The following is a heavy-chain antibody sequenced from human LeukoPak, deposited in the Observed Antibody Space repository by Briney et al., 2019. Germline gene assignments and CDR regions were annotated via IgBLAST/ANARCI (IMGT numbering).Heavy chain of an antibody. CDR3: ARAYSSSGSPFDY. J-gene: IGHJ4*02. V-gene: IGHV5-51*01. Sequence: GESLKISCKGSGYSFTSYWIGWVRQMPGKGLEWMGIIYPGDSDTRYSPSFQGQVTISADKSISAAYLQWSSLKASDTAMYYCARAYSSSGSPFDYWGQGTLVTVSS. D-gene: IGHD6-19*01. CDR1: GYSFTSYW. CDR2: IYPGDSDT.